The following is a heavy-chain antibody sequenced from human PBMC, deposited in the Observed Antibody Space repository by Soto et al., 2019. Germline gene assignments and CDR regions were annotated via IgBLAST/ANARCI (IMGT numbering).Heavy chain of an antibody. V-gene: IGHV4-31*03. D-gene: IGHD3-22*01. CDR2: IYYSGST. CDR1: GGSISSGGYY. J-gene: IGHJ1*01. Sequence: QVQLQESGPGLVKPSQTLSLTCTVSGGSISSGGYYWSWIRQHPGKGLEWIGYIYYSGSTYYNPSLKGRVTLSVDTSKNQFSLKLSSLTAADTAVYYCAIYDSSGSRGFQHWGQGTLVTVSS. CDR3: AIYDSSGSRGFQH.